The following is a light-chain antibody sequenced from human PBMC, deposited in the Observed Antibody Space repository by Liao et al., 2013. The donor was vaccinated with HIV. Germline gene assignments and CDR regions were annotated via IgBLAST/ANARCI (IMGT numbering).Light chain of an antibody. J-gene: IGLJ1*01. CDR2: QDS. Sequence: SYELTQPPSVSVSPGQRATISCSGADLGKKYVSWYQHKPGQSPILVIYQDSRRPSGVTERISGSNSGNTATLTISGTQAVDEADYYCQAWDSTLYVFGTGTKVTVL. CDR1: DLGKKY. CDR3: QAWDSTLYV. V-gene: IGLV3-1*01.